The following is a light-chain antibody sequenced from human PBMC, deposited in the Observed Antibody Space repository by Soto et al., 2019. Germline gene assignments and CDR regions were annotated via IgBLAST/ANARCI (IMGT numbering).Light chain of an antibody. J-gene: IGKJ5*01. CDR1: QSVSSSS. Sequence: EIVLTQSPDTLSLSPGERATLSCRASQSVSSSSLAWYQQRPGQAPRLLIYGTSSRATGIPDRFSGSGSGTDFTLTISRLEPEDFAVYYCQQYSSSPSITFGQGTRLEIK. CDR2: GTS. V-gene: IGKV3-20*01. CDR3: QQYSSSPSIT.